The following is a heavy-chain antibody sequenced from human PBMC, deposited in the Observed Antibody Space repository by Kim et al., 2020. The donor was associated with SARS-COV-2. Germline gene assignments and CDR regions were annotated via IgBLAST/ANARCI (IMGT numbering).Heavy chain of an antibody. CDR2: IYPGDSDT. CDR3: ARHIDKYFPYYYYYMDV. Sequence: GESLKISCKGSGYSFTSYWIGWVRPMPGKGLEWMGIIYPGDSDTRYSPSFQGQVTISADKSISTAYLQWSSLKASDTAMYYCARHIDKYFPYYYYYMDVWGKGTTVTVSS. V-gene: IGHV5-51*01. CDR1: GYSFTSYW. J-gene: IGHJ6*03. D-gene: IGHD3-9*01.